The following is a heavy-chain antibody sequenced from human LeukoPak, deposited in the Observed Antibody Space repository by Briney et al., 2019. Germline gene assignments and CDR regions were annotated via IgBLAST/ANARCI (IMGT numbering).Heavy chain of an antibody. Sequence: PGGSLRLSCAASGFSFSSYSMKWVRQAPGKGLEWVSSISSSSNYIYYADSVKGRFTISRDNAKNSLYLQMNSLRAEDTAVYYCARLPSEYSYGANFDYWGQGTLVTVSS. D-gene: IGHD5-18*01. J-gene: IGHJ4*02. CDR1: GFSFSSYS. V-gene: IGHV3-21*01. CDR3: ARLPSEYSYGANFDY. CDR2: ISSSSNYI.